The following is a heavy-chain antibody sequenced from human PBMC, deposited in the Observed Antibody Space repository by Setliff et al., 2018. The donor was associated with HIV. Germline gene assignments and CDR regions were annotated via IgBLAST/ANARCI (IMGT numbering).Heavy chain of an antibody. Sequence: PSETLSLTCTVSGGSISSGSYYWSWIRQPAGKALEWIGRIYTSGSTNYNPSLESRVSISLDTSKNQFSLKPTSVTAADTAVYYCAREAAHCSGDTCQFTFDSWGQGTLVTVSS. CDR3: AREAAHCSGDTCQFTFDS. CDR1: GGSISSGSYY. J-gene: IGHJ4*02. D-gene: IGHD2-15*01. CDR2: IYTSGST. V-gene: IGHV4-61*02.